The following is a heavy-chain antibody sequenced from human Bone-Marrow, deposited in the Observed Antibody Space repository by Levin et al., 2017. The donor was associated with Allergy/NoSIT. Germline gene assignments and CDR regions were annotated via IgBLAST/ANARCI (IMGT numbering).Heavy chain of an antibody. CDR2: SSSNGGNT. CDR3: AKSGCGGDCYSDY. J-gene: IGHJ4*02. Sequence: GESLKISCAASGFTFSTYPMHWGRQAPGKGLEFVSGSSSNGGNTYYADSVKGRFTISRDNSKNTLYLQMNSLRPEDTAVYYCAKSGCGGDCYSDYWGQGTLVTVSS. D-gene: IGHD2-21*02. CDR1: GFTFSTYP. V-gene: IGHV3-64*04.